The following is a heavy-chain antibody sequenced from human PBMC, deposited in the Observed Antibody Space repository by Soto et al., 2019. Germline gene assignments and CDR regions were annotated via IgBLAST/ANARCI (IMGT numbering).Heavy chain of an antibody. D-gene: IGHD3-22*01. V-gene: IGHV1-69*13. CDR2: IIPSFGTA. CDR1: GYTFTSYY. CDR3: ARARNIYYYDSSGPLDY. J-gene: IGHJ4*02. Sequence: SVKVSCKASGYTFTSYYMHWVRQAPGQGLEWMGIIIPSFGTANYAQKFQGRVTITADESTSTAYMELSSLRSEDTAVYYCARARNIYYYDSSGPLDYWGQGTLVTV.